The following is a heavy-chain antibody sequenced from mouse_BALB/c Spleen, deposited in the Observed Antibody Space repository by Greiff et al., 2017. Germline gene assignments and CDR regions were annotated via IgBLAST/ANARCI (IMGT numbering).Heavy chain of an antibody. D-gene: IGHD2-1*01. CDR3: AREGDYGNLAWFAY. V-gene: IGHV2-6-7*01. J-gene: IGHJ3*01. Sequence: QVQLQQSGPGLVAPSQSLSITCTVSGFSLTGYGVNWVRQPPGKGLEWLGMIWGDGSTDYNSALKSRLSISKDNSKSQVFLKMNSLQTDDTARYYCAREGDYGNLAWFAYWGQGTLVTVSA. CDR2: IWGDGST. CDR1: GFSLTGYG.